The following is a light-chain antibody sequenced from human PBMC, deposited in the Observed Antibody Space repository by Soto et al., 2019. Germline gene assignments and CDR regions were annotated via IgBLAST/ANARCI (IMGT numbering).Light chain of an antibody. CDR2: GAS. Sequence: IQLTQSPSSLSASVGDRVTITCRASQDISINLAWYHQIPGKAPKVLISGASTVQSGVPSGFSGSGSGTDFTLTISSLQPENFATYYCQQLHSYPYTFGQGTKLEI. CDR3: QQLHSYPYT. J-gene: IGKJ2*01. V-gene: IGKV1-9*01. CDR1: QDISIN.